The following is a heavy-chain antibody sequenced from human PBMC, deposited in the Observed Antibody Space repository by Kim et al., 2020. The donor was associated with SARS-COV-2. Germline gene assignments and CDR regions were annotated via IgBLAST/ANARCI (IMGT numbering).Heavy chain of an antibody. Sequence: GGSLRLSCAASGFTFGDYYMSWIRQAPGKGLEWVSYISSSGSSIYYADSVKGRFTISRDNAKNTLYLQMNSLRPEDKAVYYCARDLGAGNPYWYFDLWGRGTLVTVSS. CDR2: ISSSGSSI. CDR3: ARDLGAGNPYWYFDL. CDR1: GFTFGDYY. J-gene: IGHJ2*01. D-gene: IGHD6-19*01. V-gene: IGHV3-11*04.